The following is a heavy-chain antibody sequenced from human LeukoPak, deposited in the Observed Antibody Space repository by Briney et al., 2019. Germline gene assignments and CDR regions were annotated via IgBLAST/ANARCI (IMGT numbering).Heavy chain of an antibody. J-gene: IGHJ5*02. V-gene: IGHV5-51*04. CDR2: VYPADSAT. CDR1: GSIFGSYW. Sequence: GESLQISCKGSGSIFGSYWIGWVRQRPGKGLEWMGIVYPADSATKYSPSFQGQVTISADGPANIVYLHWSSLKASDTAMYYCVREGFGAPFDPWGQGTLVTVSS. D-gene: IGHD3-16*01. CDR3: VREGFGAPFDP.